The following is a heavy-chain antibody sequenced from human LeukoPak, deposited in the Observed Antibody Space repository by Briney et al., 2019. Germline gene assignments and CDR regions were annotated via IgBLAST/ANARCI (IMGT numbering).Heavy chain of an antibody. CDR3: ASLKNYYDSSGYLVTDAFDI. V-gene: IGHV1-18*04. D-gene: IGHD3-22*01. CDR2: ISAYNGNT. Sequence: ASVKVSCKASGYTFTSYYMHWVRQAPGQGLEWMGWISAYNGNTNYAQKLQGRVTMTTDTSTSTAYMELRSLKSDDTAVYYCASLKNYYDSSGYLVTDAFDIWGQGTMVTVSS. J-gene: IGHJ3*02. CDR1: GYTFTSYY.